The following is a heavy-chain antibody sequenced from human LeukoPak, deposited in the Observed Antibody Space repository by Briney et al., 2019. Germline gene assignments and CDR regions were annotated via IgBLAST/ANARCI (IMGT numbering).Heavy chain of an antibody. Sequence: ASVKVSCKASGGTFSSYAINWVRQAPGLGLEWMGRIIPVLGTPHYAHNFQGRVTITADRSMSTGYMELSSLRSDDTAVYYCASVEMASQLDYWGQGTLVTVSS. CDR2: IIPVLGTP. CDR1: GGTFSSYA. D-gene: IGHD5-24*01. V-gene: IGHV1-69*04. CDR3: ASVEMASQLDY. J-gene: IGHJ4*02.